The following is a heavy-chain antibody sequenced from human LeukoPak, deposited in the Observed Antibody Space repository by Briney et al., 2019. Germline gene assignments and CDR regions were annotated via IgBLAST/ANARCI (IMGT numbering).Heavy chain of an antibody. J-gene: IGHJ5*02. Sequence: SQTLSLTCAISGDSVSSNSATWNWIRQSPSRGLEWLGRTYYRSNVYNDYAGYVKSRITINPDTSKNQFSLQLNSVTPEDTAVCYCARGIPSGGSSGWVNWFDPWGQGTLVTVSS. CDR1: GDSVSSNSAT. CDR2: TYYRSNVYN. CDR3: ARGIPSGGSSGWVNWFDP. V-gene: IGHV6-1*01. D-gene: IGHD6-19*01.